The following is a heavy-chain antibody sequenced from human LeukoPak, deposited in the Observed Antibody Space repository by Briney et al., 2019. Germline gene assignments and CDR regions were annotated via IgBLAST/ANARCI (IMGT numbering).Heavy chain of an antibody. D-gene: IGHD2-2*02. Sequence: ASVKVSCKASGYTFTGYYMHWVRQAPGQGLEWMGWINPNGGGTNYAQKFQGRVTMTRDTSISTAYMELSRLRSDDTAVYYCARVVVVPAAIGRSDYYYYMDVWGKGTTVTVSS. V-gene: IGHV1-2*02. CDR2: INPNGGGT. CDR3: ARVVVVPAAIGRSDYYYYMDV. CDR1: GYTFTGYY. J-gene: IGHJ6*03.